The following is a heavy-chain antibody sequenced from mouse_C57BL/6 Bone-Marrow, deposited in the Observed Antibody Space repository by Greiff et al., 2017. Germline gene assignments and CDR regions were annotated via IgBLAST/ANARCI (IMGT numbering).Heavy chain of an antibody. CDR3: ARELDFHYYGSSYWYFDV. CDR2: INPNNGGT. V-gene: IGHV1-26*01. Sequence: EVQLQQSGPELVKPGASVTISCKASGYTFTDYYMNWVKQSHGKSLEWIGDINPNNGGTSYNQKFKGKATLTVDKSSSTAYMALRSLTSEDSAVYYCARELDFHYYGSSYWYFDVWGTGTTVTVSS. D-gene: IGHD1-1*01. J-gene: IGHJ1*03. CDR1: GYTFTDYY.